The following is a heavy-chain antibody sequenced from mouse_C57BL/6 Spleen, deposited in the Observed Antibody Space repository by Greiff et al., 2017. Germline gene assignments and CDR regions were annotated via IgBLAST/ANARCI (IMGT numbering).Heavy chain of an antibody. Sequence: VKVVESGPGLVQPSQSLSITCTVSGFSLTSYGVHWVRQSPGKGLEWLGVIWRGGSTDYNAAFMSRLSITKDNSKSQVFFKMNSLQADDTAIYYCAKKHGSSSYAMDYWGQGTSVTVSS. CDR3: AKKHGSSSYAMDY. D-gene: IGHD1-1*01. J-gene: IGHJ4*01. CDR1: GFSLTSYG. CDR2: IWRGGST. V-gene: IGHV2-5*01.